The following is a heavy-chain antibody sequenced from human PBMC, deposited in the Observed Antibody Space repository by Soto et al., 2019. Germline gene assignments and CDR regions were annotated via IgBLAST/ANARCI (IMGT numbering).Heavy chain of an antibody. CDR2: INAGNGNT. V-gene: IGHV1-3*01. Sequence: QVQLVQSGAEVKKPGASVKVSCKASGYTFTSYAMHWVRQAPGQRLEWMGWINAGNGNTKYSQKFQGRVTITRDTAASTAYMELSSLRSEDTAVYYFANAVGLYYFDYWGQGTLVTVSS. D-gene: IGHD1-26*01. J-gene: IGHJ4*02. CDR1: GYTFTSYA. CDR3: ANAVGLYYFDY.